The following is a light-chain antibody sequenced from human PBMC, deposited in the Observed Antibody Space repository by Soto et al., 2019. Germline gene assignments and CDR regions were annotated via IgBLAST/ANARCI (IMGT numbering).Light chain of an antibody. CDR3: QQFNNYAIS. Sequence: AIQLTKSPSSLSASVGDRVTITCRASQGISSALAWYQQKPGKAPKLLIYDASSLESGVPSRFSGSGSGTDFTLTISSLQPEDFATYYCQQFNNYAISFGQGTRLEIK. J-gene: IGKJ5*01. V-gene: IGKV1D-13*01. CDR2: DAS. CDR1: QGISSA.